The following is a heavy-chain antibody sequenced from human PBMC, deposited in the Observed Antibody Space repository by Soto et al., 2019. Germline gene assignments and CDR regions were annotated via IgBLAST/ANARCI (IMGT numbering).Heavy chain of an antibody. V-gene: IGHV2-5*02. Sequence: SGPTLVNPTQTLTLTCTFSGFSLSTSGVGVGWIRQPPGKALEWLGFIYWDDDKRYSPSLKTRLTITRDISKNQVVLTMTNMDPVDTATYSCAHADTFIAVAGFDFWGQGALVTVSS. CDR2: IYWDDDK. D-gene: IGHD6-19*01. J-gene: IGHJ4*02. CDR3: AHADTFIAVAGFDF. CDR1: GFSLSTSGVG.